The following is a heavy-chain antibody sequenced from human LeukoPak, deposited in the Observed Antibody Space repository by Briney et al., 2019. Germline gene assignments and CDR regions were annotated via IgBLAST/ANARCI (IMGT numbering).Heavy chain of an antibody. V-gene: IGHV3-23*01. J-gene: IGHJ6*03. Sequence: GGSLRLSCAASGFTFSSYAMSWVRQAPGKGLDWVSAISGSGGSTYYADSVKGRFTISRDNSKNTLYLQMNSLRAEDTAVYYCAKDLPALNYYYYMDVWGKGTTVTVSS. CDR1: GFTFSSYA. CDR3: AKDLPALNYYYYMDV. CDR2: ISGSGGST.